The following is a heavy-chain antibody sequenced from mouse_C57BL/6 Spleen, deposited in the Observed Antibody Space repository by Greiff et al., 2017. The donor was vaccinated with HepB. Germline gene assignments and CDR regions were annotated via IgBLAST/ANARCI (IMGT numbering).Heavy chain of an antibody. D-gene: IGHD2-4*01. V-gene: IGHV5-4*01. CDR3: ARDRSYDYDWFAY. CDR2: ISDGGSYT. CDR1: GFTFSSYA. J-gene: IGHJ3*01. Sequence: EVKVVESGGGLVKPGGSLKLSCAASGFTFSSYAMSWVRQTPEKRLAWVATISDGGSYTYYPDNVKGRFTISRDNAKNNLYLQMSHLKSEDTAMYYCARDRSYDYDWFAYWGQGTLVTVSA.